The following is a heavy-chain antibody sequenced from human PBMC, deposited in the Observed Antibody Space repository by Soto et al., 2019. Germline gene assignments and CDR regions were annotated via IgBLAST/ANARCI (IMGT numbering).Heavy chain of an antibody. Sequence: ASLKVSCKASGYTFTSYGISWVRQAPGQGLEWTGWISAYNGNTNYAQKLQGRVTMTTDTSTSTAYMELRSLRSDDTAVYYCARGGERITMIVVVKATFDYWGEGTLVTVSS. CDR1: GYTFTSYG. D-gene: IGHD3-22*01. CDR2: ISAYNGNT. J-gene: IGHJ4*02. CDR3: ARGGERITMIVVVKATFDY. V-gene: IGHV1-18*01.